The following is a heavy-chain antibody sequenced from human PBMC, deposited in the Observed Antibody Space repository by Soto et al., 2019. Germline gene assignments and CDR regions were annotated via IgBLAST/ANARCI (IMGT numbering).Heavy chain of an antibody. CDR1: GYAFSNFG. Sequence: ASVKVSCKASGYAFSNFGISWVRQAPGQGLEWMGWISGHNGNTNYAQKLQGRVTMTTDTSTSTAYMELRSLRSDDTAVYYCARDLAVGLVDYWGQGTLVTVSS. CDR2: ISGHNGNT. V-gene: IGHV1-18*04. D-gene: IGHD6-19*01. J-gene: IGHJ4*02. CDR3: ARDLAVGLVDY.